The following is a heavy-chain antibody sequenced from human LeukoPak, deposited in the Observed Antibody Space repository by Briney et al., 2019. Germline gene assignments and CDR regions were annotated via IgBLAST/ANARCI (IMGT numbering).Heavy chain of an antibody. J-gene: IGHJ4*02. CDR3: ANRHYDSSGHKSYFDY. V-gene: IGHV3-23*01. CDR1: GFTFSSYA. CDR2: ISGSGGST. Sequence: GGSLRLACAASGFTFSSYAMSWVRQAPGKGLEWVSAISGSGGSTYYADSVKGRFTISRDNSKNTLYLQMNSLRAEDTAVYYCANRHYDSSGHKSYFDYWGQGTLVTVSS. D-gene: IGHD3-22*01.